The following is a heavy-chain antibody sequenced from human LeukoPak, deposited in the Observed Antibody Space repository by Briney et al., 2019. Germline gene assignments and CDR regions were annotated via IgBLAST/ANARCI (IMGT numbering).Heavy chain of an antibody. CDR3: AREGSKNGYNFPIDY. V-gene: IGHV3-21*01. D-gene: IGHD5-24*01. J-gene: IGHJ4*02. Sequence: GGSLRLSCAASGFTFSTYAMNWVRQAPGKGLEWVSSISSSSSYIYYADSVKGRFTISRDNAKNSLYLQMNSLRAEDTAVYYCAREGSKNGYNFPIDYWGQGTLVTVSS. CDR2: ISSSSSYI. CDR1: GFTFSTYA.